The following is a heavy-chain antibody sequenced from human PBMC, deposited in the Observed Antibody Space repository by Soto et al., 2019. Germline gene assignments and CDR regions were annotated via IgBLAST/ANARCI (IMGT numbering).Heavy chain of an antibody. D-gene: IGHD6-19*01. Sequence: QVQLVESGGGVVQPGRSLRLSCAASGFTFSSYAMHWVRQAPGKGLEWVAVISYDGSNKYYADSVKGRFTISRDNSKNTLYLQMNSLRAEDTAVYYCARTPGSGWYYYYYGMDVWGQGTTGTVSS. CDR3: ARTPGSGWYYYYYGMDV. CDR1: GFTFSSYA. V-gene: IGHV3-30-3*01. J-gene: IGHJ6*02. CDR2: ISYDGSNK.